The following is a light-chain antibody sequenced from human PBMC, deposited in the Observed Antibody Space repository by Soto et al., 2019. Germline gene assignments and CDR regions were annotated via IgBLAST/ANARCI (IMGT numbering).Light chain of an antibody. Sequence: EIVLTQSPATLSLSPGERATLSCRASQSVSSFLAWYQQKPGQAPRLLIYDASNRATGIPTRFSGSGSGTDFTLTISSLEPEDFAVYYCHQRINWPLTFGGGTKVEIK. CDR3: HQRINWPLT. CDR1: QSVSSF. J-gene: IGKJ4*01. V-gene: IGKV3-11*01. CDR2: DAS.